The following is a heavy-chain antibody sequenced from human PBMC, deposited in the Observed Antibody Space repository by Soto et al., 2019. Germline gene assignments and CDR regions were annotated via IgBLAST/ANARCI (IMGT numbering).Heavy chain of an antibody. D-gene: IGHD4-17*01. V-gene: IGHV3-33*01. CDR3: ARGGDYGDYFDY. Sequence: QVQLVESGGGVVQPGRSLRLSCAASGFTFSSYGMHWVRQAPGKGLEGVAVIWYDGSNKYYADSVKGRFTISRDNSKNTLYLQMNSLRAEDTAVYYCARGGDYGDYFDYWGQGTLVTVSS. CDR2: IWYDGSNK. CDR1: GFTFSSYG. J-gene: IGHJ4*02.